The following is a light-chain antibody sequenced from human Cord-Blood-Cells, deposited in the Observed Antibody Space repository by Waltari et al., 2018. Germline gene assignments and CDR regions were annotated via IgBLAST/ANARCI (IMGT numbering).Light chain of an antibody. Sequence: EIVLTQSPATLSLSPGERATLSSRASQSVSSYLAWYQQKPGQAPRLLIYDASNRATGIPARFSGSGSETDFTLTISSLEPEDFAVYYCQQRSNWPITFGQGTRLEIK. J-gene: IGKJ5*01. CDR2: DAS. CDR3: QQRSNWPIT. CDR1: QSVSSY. V-gene: IGKV3-11*01.